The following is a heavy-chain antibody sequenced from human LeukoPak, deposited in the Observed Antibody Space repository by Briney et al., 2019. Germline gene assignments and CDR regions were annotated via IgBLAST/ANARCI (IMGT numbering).Heavy chain of an antibody. CDR3: AKESGEYYGSGSYDY. Sequence: PGRSLRLSCAASGFTFSSYAMHWVRQAPGKGLEWVAVISYDGSNKYYADSVKGRFTISRDNSKNTLYLQMNSLRAEDTAVYYCAKESGEYYGSGSYDYWGQGTLVTVSS. D-gene: IGHD3-10*01. CDR1: GFTFSSYA. V-gene: IGHV3-30-3*01. J-gene: IGHJ4*02. CDR2: ISYDGSNK.